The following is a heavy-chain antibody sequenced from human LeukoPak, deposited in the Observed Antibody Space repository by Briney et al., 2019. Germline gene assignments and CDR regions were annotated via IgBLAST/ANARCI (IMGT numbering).Heavy chain of an antibody. CDR2: INPSGGST. CDR3: ARDPPGCSGGSCYPSYYFDY. D-gene: IGHD2-15*01. J-gene: IGHJ4*02. V-gene: IGHV1-46*01. CDR1: GYTFTSYY. Sequence: GASVKVFCKASGYTFTSYYMHWVRQAPGQGLEWMGIINPSGGSTSYAQKSQGRVTMTRDTSTSTVYMELSSLRSEDTAVYYCARDPPGCSGGSCYPSYYFDYWGQGTLVTVSS.